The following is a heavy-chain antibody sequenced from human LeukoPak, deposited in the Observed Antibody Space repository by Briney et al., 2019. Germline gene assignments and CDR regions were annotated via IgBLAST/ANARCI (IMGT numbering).Heavy chain of an antibody. CDR3: ARVVVFGSYFDY. D-gene: IGHD3-3*01. J-gene: IGHJ4*02. V-gene: IGHV3-48*03. CDR2: ISSSGSTI. CDR1: GFTFSSYE. Sequence: PGGSLRLSCAASGFTFSSYEMNWVRQAPGKGLEWVSYISSSGSTIYYADSVKGRFTISRDNAKNSLYLQMNSLRAEDTAVYYCARVVVFGSYFDYWGQGTLVTASS.